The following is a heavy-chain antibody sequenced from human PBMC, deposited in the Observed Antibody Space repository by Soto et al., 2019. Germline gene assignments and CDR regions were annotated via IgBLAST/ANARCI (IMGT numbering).Heavy chain of an antibody. CDR1: GFTFSSYS. V-gene: IGHV3-21*01. J-gene: IGHJ4*02. CDR2: ISSSSSYI. CDR3: ARDSYYYDSSDGSYFDY. Sequence: GGSLRLSCAASGFTFSSYSMNWVRQAPGKGLEWVSSISSSSSYIYYADSVKGRFTISRDNAKNSLYLQMNSLRAEDTAVYYCARDSYYYDSSDGSYFDYWGQGTLVTVSS. D-gene: IGHD3-22*01.